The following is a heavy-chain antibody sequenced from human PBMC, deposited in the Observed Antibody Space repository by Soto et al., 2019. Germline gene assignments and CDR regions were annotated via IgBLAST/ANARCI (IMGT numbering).Heavy chain of an antibody. CDR2: FNHSGST. Sequence: PSETLSLTCAVYGGSFSGYYCSWIRQPPGKGLEWIGEFNHSGSTNYNPSLKSRVTISVDTSKNQFSLKLSSVTAADTAVYYCARGQFHGYSSSWYGGYYYYGMDVWGQGTTVTVSS. CDR1: GGSFSGYY. CDR3: ARGQFHGYSSSWYGGYYYYGMDV. V-gene: IGHV4-34*01. D-gene: IGHD6-13*01. J-gene: IGHJ6*02.